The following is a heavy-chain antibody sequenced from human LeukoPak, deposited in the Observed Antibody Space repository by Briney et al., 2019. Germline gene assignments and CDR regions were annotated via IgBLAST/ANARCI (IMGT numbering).Heavy chain of an antibody. CDR2: TYYRSKWYN. J-gene: IGHJ4*02. D-gene: IGHD6-19*01. Sequence: SQTLSLTCAISGDSVSSNSAAWNWIRQSPSRGLEWLGRTYYRSKWYNDYAVSVDTRITINPDTSKSQFSLQLNSVTPEDTAVYYCARGHIFSGWDYFDYWGQGTLVTVSS. V-gene: IGHV6-1*01. CDR1: GDSVSSNSAA. CDR3: ARGHIFSGWDYFDY.